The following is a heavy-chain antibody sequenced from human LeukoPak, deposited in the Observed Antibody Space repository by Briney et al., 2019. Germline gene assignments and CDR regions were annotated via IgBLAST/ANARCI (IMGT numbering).Heavy chain of an antibody. J-gene: IGHJ4*02. V-gene: IGHV1-2*02. D-gene: IGHD3-10*01. Sequence: GASVKVSCKASGYTXTGYYIHWVRQAPGQGLEWMGLINPNSGGTNYAQKFQGRVTMTRDTSISTAYMELSSLRSDDTAVYYCARDLEGYHYGSGNYPQWGQGTLVTVSS. CDR1: GYTXTGYY. CDR2: INPNSGGT. CDR3: ARDLEGYHYGSGNYPQ.